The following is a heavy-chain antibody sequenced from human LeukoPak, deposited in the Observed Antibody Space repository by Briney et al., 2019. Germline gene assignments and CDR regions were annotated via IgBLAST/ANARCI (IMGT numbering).Heavy chain of an antibody. Sequence: GGSLRLSCAASGFTFSSYAMSWVRQAPGKGLEWVAVIWYDGRNKNYAASVKGRFTISRDNSKNTLYLQMNSLRAEDTAVYFCGRDESGGYSGSFWVDYWGQGTLVTVSS. J-gene: IGHJ4*02. D-gene: IGHD1-26*01. CDR3: GRDESGGYSGSFWVDY. CDR1: GFTFSSYA. V-gene: IGHV3-33*08. CDR2: IWYDGRNK.